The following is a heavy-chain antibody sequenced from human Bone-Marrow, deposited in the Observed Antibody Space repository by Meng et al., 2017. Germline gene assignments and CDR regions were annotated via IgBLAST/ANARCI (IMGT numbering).Heavy chain of an antibody. Sequence: VQLVQSGAEGKKAGSSVKVPCKASGGTFSSYAIIWVRQAPGQGLEWMGGIIPIFGTANYAQKFQGRVTITADKSTSTAYMELSSLRSEDTAVYYCARETTRVWWFDPWGQGTLVTVSS. J-gene: IGHJ5*02. CDR2: IIPIFGTA. CDR1: GGTFSSYA. CDR3: ARETTRVWWFDP. D-gene: IGHD1-1*01. V-gene: IGHV1-69*06.